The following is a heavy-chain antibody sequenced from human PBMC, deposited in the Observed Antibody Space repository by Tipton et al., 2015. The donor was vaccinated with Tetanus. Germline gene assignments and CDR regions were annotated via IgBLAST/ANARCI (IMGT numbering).Heavy chain of an antibody. D-gene: IGHD3-10*01. V-gene: IGHV4-39*01. CDR2: IYFKGDT. CDR1: GGSISDKKYY. J-gene: IGHJ5*02. Sequence: TLSLTCNVPGGSISDKKYYWGWIRQPPGKGLEWIASIYFKGDTYFSPSLKSRVTIAVDTSQNLFSLRLTSVTAADTAVYYCARHLYGYWFDPWGQGAQVTVSS. CDR3: ARHLYGYWFDP.